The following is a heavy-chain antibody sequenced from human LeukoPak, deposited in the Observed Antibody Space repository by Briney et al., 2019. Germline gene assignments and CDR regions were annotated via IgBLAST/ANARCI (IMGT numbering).Heavy chain of an antibody. D-gene: IGHD3-22*01. V-gene: IGHV1-8*01. Sequence: GASVKVSCKACGYTFTTYDITWVRQATGQGLEWMGWMNPDSGDAAYAQKFQGRVAMTRDTSISTAYMELSSLGSEDTAVYYCARGLGDYYDTSGYYYAVPAHWGQGTLVTVSS. J-gene: IGHJ4*02. CDR1: GYTFTTYD. CDR2: MNPDSGDA. CDR3: ARGLGDYYDTSGYYYAVPAH.